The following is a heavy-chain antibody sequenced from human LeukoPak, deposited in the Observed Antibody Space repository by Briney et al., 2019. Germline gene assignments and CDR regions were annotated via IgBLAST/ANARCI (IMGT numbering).Heavy chain of an antibody. V-gene: IGHV3-30*02. D-gene: IGHD3-22*01. CDR1: GFTFSSYG. CDR2: IRHDGSYQ. CDR3: AKNRDSSDYPRDFDF. Sequence: GGSLRLSCAAFGFTFSSYGMHWVRQTPGKGLERVAFIRHDGSYQQYADSVKGRFTVSRDNSKDMVYLQMNSLRTEDTAVYYCAKNRDSSDYPRDFDFWGQGTLVTVSP. J-gene: IGHJ4*02.